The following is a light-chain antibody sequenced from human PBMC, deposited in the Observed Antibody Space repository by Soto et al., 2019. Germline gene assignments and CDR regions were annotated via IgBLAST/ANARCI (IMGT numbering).Light chain of an antibody. CDR2: GAS. V-gene: IGKV3-20*01. CDR1: QSLATSY. J-gene: IGKJ2*01. Sequence: ELVLTQSPGTLSLSPGERATLSCRASQSLATSYLAWFQQRPGQAPRLLIYGASTRVTGIPDRFSGSGSGTDFTLTMNRLEPEDFAVYYCQHYGRSPYTFGQGTRLEIK. CDR3: QHYGRSPYT.